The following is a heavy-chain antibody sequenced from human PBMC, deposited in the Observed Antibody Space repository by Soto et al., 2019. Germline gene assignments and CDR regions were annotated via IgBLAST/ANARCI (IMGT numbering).Heavy chain of an antibody. Sequence: QVQLQESGPGLVKPSQTLSLTCTVSGGSISSGDYYWSWIRQPPGKGLEWIGYIYYSGSTYYNPSLKRRXXLXVXXSKNQFSLKLSSVTAADTAVYYCARVRAVFNWFDPWGQGTLVTVSS. CDR1: GGSISSGDYY. V-gene: IGHV4-30-4*01. CDR3: ARVRAVFNWFDP. J-gene: IGHJ5*02. CDR2: IYYSGST. D-gene: IGHD6-19*01.